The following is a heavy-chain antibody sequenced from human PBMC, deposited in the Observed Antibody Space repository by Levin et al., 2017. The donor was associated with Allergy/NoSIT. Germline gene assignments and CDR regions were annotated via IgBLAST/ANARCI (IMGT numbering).Heavy chain of an antibody. D-gene: IGHD2-15*01. V-gene: IGHV1-18*01. CDR2: ISTDSGNT. CDR1: GYTFSTYA. Sequence: GASVKVSCKASGYTFSTYAISWVRQAPGQGLEWMGWISTDSGNTKYADKVQGRATMTTDTSTSTAYLELRSLRADDTAMYYCARVRMDYYALDVWGQGTTVTVSS. J-gene: IGHJ6*02. CDR3: ARVRMDYYALDV.